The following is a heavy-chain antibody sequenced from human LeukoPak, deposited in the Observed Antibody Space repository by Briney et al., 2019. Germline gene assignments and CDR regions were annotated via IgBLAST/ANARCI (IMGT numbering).Heavy chain of an antibody. V-gene: IGHV1-18*01. D-gene: IGHD3-22*01. CDR2: FRAYNGNT. Sequence: ASVKVSCKASGYTFTSYGISWVRQAPGQGPEWMGWFRAYNGNTNYAQKFQGRVTMTKDTSTSTAYMELRSLRSDDTAVYYCTRAPLTMIVVANSAFDIWGQGTMVTVSS. CDR3: TRAPLTMIVVANSAFDI. CDR1: GYTFTSYG. J-gene: IGHJ3*02.